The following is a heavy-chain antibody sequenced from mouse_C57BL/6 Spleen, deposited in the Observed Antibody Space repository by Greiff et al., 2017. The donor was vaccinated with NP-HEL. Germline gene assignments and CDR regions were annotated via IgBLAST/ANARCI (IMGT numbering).Heavy chain of an antibody. CDR2: ISYDGSN. CDR1: GYSITSGYY. Sequence: DVKLQESGPGLVKPSQSLSLTCSVTGYSITSGYYWNWIRQFPGNKLEWMGYISYDGSNNYNPSLKNRISITRDTSKNQFFLKLNSVTTEDTATYYCAREGLYRSFDVWGTGTTVTVSS. J-gene: IGHJ1*03. V-gene: IGHV3-6*01. CDR3: AREGLYRSFDV. D-gene: IGHD2-13*01.